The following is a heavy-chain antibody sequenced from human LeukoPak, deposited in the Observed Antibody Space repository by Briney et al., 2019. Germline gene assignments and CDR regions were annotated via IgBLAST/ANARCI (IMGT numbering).Heavy chain of an antibody. CDR3: ARGYSSGLHFDY. Sequence: QSGGSLRLSCAASGFTLSSYWMHWVRQVPGKGLVWASRIKSDGSDTRYADSVKGRFTISRDNAKNTLYLQMNSLRAEDTAVYYCARGYSSGLHFDYWGQGTLVTVSS. V-gene: IGHV3-74*01. CDR2: IKSDGSDT. CDR1: GFTLSSYW. J-gene: IGHJ4*02. D-gene: IGHD6-19*01.